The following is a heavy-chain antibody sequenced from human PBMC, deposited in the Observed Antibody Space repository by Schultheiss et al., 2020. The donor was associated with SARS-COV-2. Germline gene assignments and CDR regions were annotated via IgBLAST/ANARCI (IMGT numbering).Heavy chain of an antibody. CDR3: ARGDLPRNLYSNYVWFDP. CDR1: GGSFSAYY. D-gene: IGHD4-11*01. V-gene: IGHV4-59*12. Sequence: SQTLSLTCAVYGGSFSAYYWSWIRQPPGKGLEWIGYIYYSGSTNYNPSLKSRVTISVDTSKNQFSLKLSSVTAADTAVYYCARGDLPRNLYSNYVWFDPWGQGTLVTVSS. CDR2: IYYSGST. J-gene: IGHJ5*02.